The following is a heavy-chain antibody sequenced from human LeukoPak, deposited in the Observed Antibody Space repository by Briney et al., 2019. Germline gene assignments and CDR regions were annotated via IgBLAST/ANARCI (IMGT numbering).Heavy chain of an antibody. Sequence: SVKVSCKASGGTFSSYKVSWVRQAPGQGLEWMGRIIPIVGVADSPKNFQGRVTITADKSTSTAYMELSSLRSEDTAAYYCARANIVVVPAAITPYYYYYMDVWGKGTTVTVSS. V-gene: IGHV1-69*02. CDR1: GGTFSSYK. J-gene: IGHJ6*03. D-gene: IGHD2-2*02. CDR3: ARANIVVVPAAITPYYYYYMDV. CDR2: IIPIVGVA.